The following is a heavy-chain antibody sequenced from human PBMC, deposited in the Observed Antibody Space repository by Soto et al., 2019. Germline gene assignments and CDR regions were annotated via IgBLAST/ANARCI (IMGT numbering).Heavy chain of an antibody. D-gene: IGHD1-7*01. CDR3: AGITGTTPSLKYNWFDP. CDR1: GFTFSDYY. J-gene: IGHJ5*02. Sequence: GGSLRLSCAASGFTFSDYYMSWIRQAPGKGLEWVSYISSSGSTIYYADSVKGRFTISRDNAKYSLYLQMNSLRAEDTAVDYCAGITGTTPSLKYNWFDPWGQGTLVTVSS. V-gene: IGHV3-11*01. CDR2: ISSSGSTI.